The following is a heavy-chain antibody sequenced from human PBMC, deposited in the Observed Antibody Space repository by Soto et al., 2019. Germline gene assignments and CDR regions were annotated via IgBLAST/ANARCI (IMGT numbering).Heavy chain of an antibody. J-gene: IGHJ4*02. CDR1: GGSVSSGSYY. Sequence: PSETLSLTCTVSGGSVSSGSYYWSWIRQPPGKGLEWIGYIYYSGSTNYNPSLKSRVTISVDTSKNQFSLKLSSVTAADTAVYCCARDPGYSGYRLYDYWGQGTLVTVSS. V-gene: IGHV4-61*01. CDR3: ARDPGYSGYRLYDY. CDR2: IYYSGST. D-gene: IGHD5-12*01.